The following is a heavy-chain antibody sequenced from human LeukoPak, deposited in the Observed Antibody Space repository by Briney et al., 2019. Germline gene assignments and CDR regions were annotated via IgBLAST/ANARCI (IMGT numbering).Heavy chain of an antibody. CDR2: ISSNGGST. J-gene: IGHJ4*02. D-gene: IGHD3-22*01. Sequence: PGGSLRLSCAASGFTFSSYAMHWVRQAPGKGLEYVSAISSNGGSTYYANSVKGRFTISRDNSKNTLYLQMGSLRAEDMAVYYCARVRYYYDGSGAEYYFDYWGQGTLVTVSS. V-gene: IGHV3-64*01. CDR1: GFTFSSYA. CDR3: ARVRYYYDGSGAEYYFDY.